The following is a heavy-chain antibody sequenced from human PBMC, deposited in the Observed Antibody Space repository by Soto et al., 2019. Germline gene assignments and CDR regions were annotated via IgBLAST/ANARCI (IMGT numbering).Heavy chain of an antibody. CDR1: GCSVSSGSYY. CDR3: AREAAGGDY. V-gene: IGHV4-61*01. Sequence: QVQLQESGPGLVKPSETLSIPCTVSGCSVSSGSYYWSWIRQPPRKGLEWNGYVYYRGSTNYNPTLKIRVTISVDTSKNQSSLKLSALTAADTAVYYCAREAAGGDYWGQRTMVTASS. CDR2: VYYRGST. D-gene: IGHD6-13*01. J-gene: IGHJ4*02.